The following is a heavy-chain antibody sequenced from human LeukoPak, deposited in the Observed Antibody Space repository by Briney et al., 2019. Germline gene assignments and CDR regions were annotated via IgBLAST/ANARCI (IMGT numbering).Heavy chain of an antibody. CDR1: GGTFNSNT. V-gene: IGHV1-69*05. D-gene: IGHD5-24*01. CDR3: ARHGSPPPPPVTVFPKPPDLYYYMDV. J-gene: IGHJ6*03. CDR2: IIPPFGSA. Sequence: SVKVSCKTSGGTFNSNTVSCVRQAPGQRLEWMGGIIPPFGSADYAQKLQGKVTITTDESSRTADMELTSLTSEDTAVYYCARHGSPPPPPVTVFPKPPDLYYYMDVWGNGTTVIVSS.